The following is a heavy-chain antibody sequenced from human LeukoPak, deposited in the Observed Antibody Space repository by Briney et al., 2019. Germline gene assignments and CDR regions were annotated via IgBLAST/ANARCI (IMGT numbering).Heavy chain of an antibody. CDR2: IYYSGST. V-gene: IGHV4-39*01. CDR3: ARLGSSGWTRPNWFDP. CDR1: GGSISSSSYY. J-gene: IGHJ5*02. D-gene: IGHD6-19*01. Sequence: SETLSLTCTVSGGSISSSSYYWGWIRQPPGKGLEWIGSIYYSGSTYYNPSLKSRVTISVDTYKNQFSLKLSSVTAADTAVYYCARLGSSGWTRPNWFDPWGQGTLVTVSS.